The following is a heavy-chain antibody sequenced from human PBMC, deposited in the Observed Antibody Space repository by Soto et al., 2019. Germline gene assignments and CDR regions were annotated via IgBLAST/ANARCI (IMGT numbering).Heavy chain of an antibody. D-gene: IGHD2-2*01. CDR1: GFTFSSYV. CDR3: AKGRGYCSSTSCYVGSDY. Sequence: PGGSLRLSCAASGFTFSSYVMSWVRQAPGKGLEWVSAISGSGGSTYYADSVKGRFTISRDNSKNTLYLQMNSLRAEDAAVYYCAKGRGYCSSTSCYVGSDYWGQGTLVTVSS. J-gene: IGHJ4*02. CDR2: ISGSGGST. V-gene: IGHV3-23*01.